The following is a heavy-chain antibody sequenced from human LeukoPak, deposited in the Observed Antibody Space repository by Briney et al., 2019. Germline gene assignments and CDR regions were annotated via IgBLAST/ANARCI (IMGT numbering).Heavy chain of an antibody. J-gene: IGHJ6*02. CDR1: GFTFDTYW. V-gene: IGHV3-74*01. CDR3: ARGLRDRYGMDV. Sequence: GGSLRLSCAASGFTFDTYWMHWVRQAPGKGLVWVSRIHRDGNNVNYADFVQGRFTVSRDNAKNTLYLQMHSLRVEDTAMYYCARGLRDRYGMDVWGQGTTVTVSS. CDR2: IHRDGNNV.